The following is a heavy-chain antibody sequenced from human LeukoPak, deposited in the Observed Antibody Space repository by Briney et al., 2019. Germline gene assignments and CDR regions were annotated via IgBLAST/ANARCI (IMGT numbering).Heavy chain of an antibody. D-gene: IGHD4-17*01. CDR1: GCTFTSYG. Sequence: SVKVSCKASGCTFTSYGISWVRQAPGQGLEWMGRIIPILGIANYAQKFQGRVTITADKSTSTAYMELSSLRSEDTAVYYCARPTREYGDYRPTPYYFDYWGQGTLVTISS. J-gene: IGHJ4*02. CDR3: ARPTREYGDYRPTPYYFDY. CDR2: IIPILGIA. V-gene: IGHV1-69*04.